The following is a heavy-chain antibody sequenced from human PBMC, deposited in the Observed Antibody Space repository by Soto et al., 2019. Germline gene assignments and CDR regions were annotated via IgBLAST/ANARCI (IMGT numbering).Heavy chain of an antibody. CDR3: VKYYYGMDV. Sequence: PVGSLRLSCSASGFTFSSYAMHWFRQAPVKGLEYVSSISSNGGSTYYADSVKGRFTISRDNSKNTLYLQMSSLRAEDTAVYYCVKYYYGMDVWGQGTTVTVSS. V-gene: IGHV3-64D*06. J-gene: IGHJ6*02. CDR1: GFTFSSYA. CDR2: ISSNGGST.